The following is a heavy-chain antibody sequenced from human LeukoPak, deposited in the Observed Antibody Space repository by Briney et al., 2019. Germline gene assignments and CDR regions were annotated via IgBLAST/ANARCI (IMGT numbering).Heavy chain of an antibody. Sequence: PGGSLRLSCAASGFTFSSYAMSWVRRAPGKGLEWVSAISGSGGSTYYADSVKGRFTISRDNSKNTLYLQMNSLRAEDTAVYYCAKDRAYYYGSGVRHLNWFDPWGQGTLVTVSS. CDR3: AKDRAYYYGSGVRHLNWFDP. CDR1: GFTFSSYA. D-gene: IGHD3-10*01. J-gene: IGHJ5*02. V-gene: IGHV3-23*01. CDR2: ISGSGGST.